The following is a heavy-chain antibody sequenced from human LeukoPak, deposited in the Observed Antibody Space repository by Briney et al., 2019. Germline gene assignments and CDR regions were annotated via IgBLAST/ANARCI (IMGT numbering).Heavy chain of an antibody. V-gene: IGHV1-18*01. CDR1: GYTFTSYG. Sequence: ASVKVSCKASGYTFTSYGISWVRQAPGQGLEWMGWTRAYNGNTNYAPKLQGRVTMTTDTSTSTAYMELRSLRSDGTAVYYCARGYFDWMYYFDYWGQGTLVTVSS. CDR2: TRAYNGNT. J-gene: IGHJ4*02. D-gene: IGHD3-9*01. CDR3: ARGYFDWMYYFDY.